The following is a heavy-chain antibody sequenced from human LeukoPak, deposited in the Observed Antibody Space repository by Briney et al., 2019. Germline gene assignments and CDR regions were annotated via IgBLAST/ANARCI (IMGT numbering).Heavy chain of an antibody. D-gene: IGHD3-22*01. CDR3: ARGDITMIVVGTTDY. J-gene: IGHJ4*02. CDR2: ISSSSSYI. V-gene: IGHV3-21*01. Sequence: PGGSLRLSCAASGFTFSSYSMNWVRQAPGKGLEWVSSISSSSSYIYYADSVKGRFTISRDNAKNSLYLQMNSLRAEDTAVYYCARGDITMIVVGTTDYWGQGTLVTVSS. CDR1: GFTFSSYS.